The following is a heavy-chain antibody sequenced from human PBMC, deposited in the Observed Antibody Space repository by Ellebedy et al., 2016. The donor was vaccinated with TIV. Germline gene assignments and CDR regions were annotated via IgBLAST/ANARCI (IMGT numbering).Heavy chain of an antibody. CDR3: ARIDPWRPIDD. CDR1: GGSVSSTRYY. J-gene: IGHJ4*02. CDR2: VYSSGSP. Sequence: MPGGSLRLSCGVSGGSVSSTRYYWAWIRQPPGKGLEWIGTVYSSGSPYYNPSFKSRVTLSADTSKNQFSLNLRTVTAADTAVYHCARIDPWRPIDDWGQGILVTVSS. D-gene: IGHD2-21*01. V-gene: IGHV4-39*01.